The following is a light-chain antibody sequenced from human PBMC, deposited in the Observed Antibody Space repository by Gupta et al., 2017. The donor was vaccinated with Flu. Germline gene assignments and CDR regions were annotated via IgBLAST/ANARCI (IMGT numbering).Light chain of an antibody. J-gene: IGKJ2*01. CDR1: QSVSDY. Sequence: EIVLTQSPATLSLSPGDRADLSCRASQSVSDYIVWYQQKPGQPPRLLLFSPSTRDAGIPPRFSVSGYGTDFTLTISSREPEDFAVYYCQQHSNRPMYTFGQGTKVEI. CDR3: QQHSNRPMYT. V-gene: IGKV3-11*01. CDR2: SPS.